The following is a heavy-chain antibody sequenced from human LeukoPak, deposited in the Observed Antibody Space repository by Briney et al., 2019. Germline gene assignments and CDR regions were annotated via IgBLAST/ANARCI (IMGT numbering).Heavy chain of an antibody. CDR2: IVVGSGNT. CDR1: GFTFTSSV. CDR3: AADGAKYCSGGSCSEFWDY. D-gene: IGHD2-15*01. J-gene: IGHJ4*02. V-gene: IGHV1-58*01. Sequence: SLTVSCKASGFTFTSSVVQWVRQTRGQRLEWIGWIVVGSGNTNYAQKFQERVTITRDMSTSTTYMELSSLRSEDTAVYYCAADGAKYCSGGSCSEFWDYWGQGTLVTVSS.